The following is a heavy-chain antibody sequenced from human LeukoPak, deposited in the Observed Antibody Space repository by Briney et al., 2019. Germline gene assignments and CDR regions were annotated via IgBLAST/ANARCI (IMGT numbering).Heavy chain of an antibody. D-gene: IGHD6-13*01. CDR3: ARDEWQQLATYYYGMDV. Sequence: GASVKVSCKASGGTFSSYAISWVRQAPGQGLEWMGGIIPIFGTANYAQKFQGRVTITADESTSTAYMELSSLRSEDTAVYYCARDEWQQLATYYYGMDVWGQGTTVTVSS. V-gene: IGHV1-69*13. CDR1: GGTFSSYA. CDR2: IIPIFGTA. J-gene: IGHJ6*02.